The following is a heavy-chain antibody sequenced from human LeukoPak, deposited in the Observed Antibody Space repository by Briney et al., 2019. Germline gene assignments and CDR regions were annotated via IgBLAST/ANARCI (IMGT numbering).Heavy chain of an antibody. CDR2: IYYSGST. V-gene: IGHV4-31*03. CDR1: VGSISSGGYY. J-gene: IGHJ6*02. CDR3: ARDRRYYGMDV. D-gene: IGHD6-6*01. Sequence: SETLSLTCTVSVGSISSGGYYWSWIRQHPGKGLEWIGYIYYSGSTYYNPSLKSRVTISVDTSKNQFSLKLSSVTAADTAVYYCARDRRYYGMDVWGQGTTVTVSS.